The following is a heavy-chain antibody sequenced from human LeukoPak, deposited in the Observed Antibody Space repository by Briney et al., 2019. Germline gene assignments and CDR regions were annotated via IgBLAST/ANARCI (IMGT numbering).Heavy chain of an antibody. CDR1: VYTFTGSY. D-gene: IGHD5-24*01. CDR2: IYPNSGDT. CDR3: ARIRDGYNDAYDI. J-gene: IGHJ3*02. Sequence: GASVKVSCKASVYTFTGSYLYWVRQAPGQGLEWMGWIYPNSGDTNYAQKFQGRVTMTSDTSTSTVYMELSSLRSEDTAIYYCARIRDGYNDAYDIWGQGTVVTVPS. V-gene: IGHV1-2*02.